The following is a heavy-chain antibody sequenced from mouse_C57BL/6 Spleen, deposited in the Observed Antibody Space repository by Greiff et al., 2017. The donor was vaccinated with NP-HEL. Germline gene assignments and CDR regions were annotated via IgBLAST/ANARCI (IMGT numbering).Heavy chain of an antibody. J-gene: IGHJ2*01. CDR1: GFTFSDYY. D-gene: IGHD1-1*01. CDR2: INYDGSST. CDR3: AREGGIYYCSFFDY. V-gene: IGHV5-16*01. Sequence: EVKLVESEGGLVQPGSSMKLSCTASGFTFSDYYMAWVRQVPEKGLEWVANINYDGSSTDYLDSLKSRFIISRDNAKNILYLQMSRLKSEDTATYYCAREGGIYYCSFFDYWGQGTTLTVSS.